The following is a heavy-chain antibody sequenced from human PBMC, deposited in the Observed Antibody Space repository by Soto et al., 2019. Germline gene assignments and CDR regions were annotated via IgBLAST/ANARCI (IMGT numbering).Heavy chain of an antibody. Sequence: PSQTLALTCASSADSVSRNSSAWNWIRQSPSRGLEWLGRTYYRSKWYNEYTVSGKSQRTINADTSEHHFSIKLNYVTPGDTGGDYCPTGEWGSRIKQSAAFDTWGHRTMVIVS. CDR2: TYYRSKWYN. V-gene: IGHV6-1*01. CDR3: PTGEWGSRIKQSAAFDT. D-gene: IGHD3-16*01. J-gene: IGHJ3*02. CDR1: ADSVSRNSSA.